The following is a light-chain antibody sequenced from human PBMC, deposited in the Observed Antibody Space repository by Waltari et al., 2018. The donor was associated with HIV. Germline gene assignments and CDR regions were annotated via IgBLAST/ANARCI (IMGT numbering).Light chain of an antibody. CDR2: DNN. Sequence: HSVLTQPPSVSAAPGQKVTIPCPGSTPNIGNNYLSWYQQFPGTAPKLLIYDNNKRPSGIPDRFSGTKSGTSATLGITGLQTGDEAGYYCGAWDSGLSAWVFGGGTKLTVL. V-gene: IGLV1-51*01. CDR3: GAWDSGLSAWV. J-gene: IGLJ3*02. CDR1: TPNIGNNY.